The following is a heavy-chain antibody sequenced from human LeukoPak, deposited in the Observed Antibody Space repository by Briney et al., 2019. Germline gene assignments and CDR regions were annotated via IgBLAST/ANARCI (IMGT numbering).Heavy chain of an antibody. Sequence: GGSLRLSCTASGFTFSTYWMDWVRQAPGKGLEWVANIKQDGSEKNYVDSVKGRFTISRDNAKNSLYLQMNSLRAEDTAVYYCASGLELDYWGQGTLVTVSS. V-gene: IGHV3-7*03. CDR2: IKQDGSEK. CDR3: ASGLELDY. CDR1: GFTFSTYW. J-gene: IGHJ4*02.